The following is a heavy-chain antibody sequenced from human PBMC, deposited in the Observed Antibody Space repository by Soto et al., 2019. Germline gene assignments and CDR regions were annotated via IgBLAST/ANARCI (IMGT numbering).Heavy chain of an antibody. CDR3: AREAGVRSPFDP. CDR2: IYDSGST. J-gene: IGHJ5*02. V-gene: IGHV4-59*01. D-gene: IGHD4-17*01. Sequence: PSETLSLTCTVSGDSINSYSWTWIRQPPGKGLEWIGYIYDSGSTNYNPSLKGRVTISVDTSKNQFSLKLTSVTAADTAMYYCAREAGVRSPFDPWGQGTLVNVSS. CDR1: GDSINSYS.